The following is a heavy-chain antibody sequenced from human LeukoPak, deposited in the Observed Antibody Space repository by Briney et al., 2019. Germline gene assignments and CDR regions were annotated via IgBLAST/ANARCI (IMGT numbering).Heavy chain of an antibody. V-gene: IGHV3-33*01. CDR3: ARDRGGDQLLLGY. J-gene: IGHJ4*02. CDR1: GFTFSSYG. D-gene: IGHD2-2*01. Sequence: GGSLRLSCAASGFTFSSYGMHWVRQAPGKGLEWVAVIWYDGSNKYYADSVKGRFTISRDNSKNPLYLQMNSLRAEDTAVYYCARDRGGDQLLLGYWGQGALVTVSS. CDR2: IWYDGSNK.